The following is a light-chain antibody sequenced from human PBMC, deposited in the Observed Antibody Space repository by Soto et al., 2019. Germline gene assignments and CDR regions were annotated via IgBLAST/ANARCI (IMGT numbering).Light chain of an antibody. CDR2: AAS. J-gene: IGKJ1*01. CDR1: QSISTF. CDR3: QQSYSTPKA. Sequence: DIQITQSPLSLSASVGDRVTISCRANQSISTFVNWYQHKAGKAPKLLIYAASSLQSGVPSRFSGSGSGTDFTLTISSLQPEDFATYYCQQSYSTPKAFGQGTKVDIK. V-gene: IGKV1-39*01.